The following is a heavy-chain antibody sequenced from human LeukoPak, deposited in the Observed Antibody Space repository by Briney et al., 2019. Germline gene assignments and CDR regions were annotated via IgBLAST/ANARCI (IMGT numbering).Heavy chain of an antibody. Sequence: AGGSLRLSCAASGFTFSSYSMNWVRQAPGEGLEWVSSISSSSSYIYYADSVKGRFTISRDNAKKSLYLQVNSLRAEDTAVYYCARDCSGGSCYWNYFFDYWGQGTLVTVSS. CDR2: ISSSSSYI. J-gene: IGHJ4*02. D-gene: IGHD2-15*01. CDR1: GFTFSSYS. V-gene: IGHV3-21*01. CDR3: ARDCSGGSCYWNYFFDY.